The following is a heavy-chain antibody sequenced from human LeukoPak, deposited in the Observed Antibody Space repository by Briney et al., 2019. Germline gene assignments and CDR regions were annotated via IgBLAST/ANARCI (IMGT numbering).Heavy chain of an antibody. D-gene: IGHD2-15*01. J-gene: IGHJ3*02. CDR1: GYSFTNYW. Sequence: GESLKISRKGSGYSFTNYWISWVRQMPGKGPEWMGRIDPSDSYTNYSPSFQGHVTISADKSISTAYLQWSSLKASDTAMYYCARRTCSGGSCLDAFDIWGQGTMVTVSS. CDR3: ARRTCSGGSCLDAFDI. V-gene: IGHV5-10-1*01. CDR2: IDPSDSYT.